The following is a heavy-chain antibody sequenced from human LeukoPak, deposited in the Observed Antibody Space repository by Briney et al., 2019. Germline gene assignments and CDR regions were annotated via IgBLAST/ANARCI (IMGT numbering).Heavy chain of an antibody. V-gene: IGHV4-30-4*01. D-gene: IGHD6-13*01. CDR3: ARVGRQQLALGC. CDR2: IYYSGST. Sequence: SETLSLTCTVSGGSISSGDYYWSWIRQPPGKGLEWIGYIYYSGSTYYNPSLKSRVTISVDTSKNQFSLKLSSVTAADTAVYYCARVGRQQLALGCWGQGTLVTVSS. J-gene: IGHJ4*02. CDR1: GGSISSGDYY.